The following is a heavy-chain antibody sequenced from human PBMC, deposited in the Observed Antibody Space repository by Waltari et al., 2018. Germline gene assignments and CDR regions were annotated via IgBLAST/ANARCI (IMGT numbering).Heavy chain of an antibody. CDR2: VYYSGTT. CDR3: ARSSAGMPRWLGDY. V-gene: IGHV4-39*01. J-gene: IGHJ4*02. Sequence: QLQLQESGPGLVKPSETLSLSCSVSGDSISSSNYYWGWIRQPPGKGLEWIASVYYSGTTDYNPSRKSRVTISADTSRNQFYLRLTSVTATDTAVYYCARSSAGMPRWLGDYWGQGILVTVSS. CDR1: GDSISSSNYY. D-gene: IGHD5-12*01.